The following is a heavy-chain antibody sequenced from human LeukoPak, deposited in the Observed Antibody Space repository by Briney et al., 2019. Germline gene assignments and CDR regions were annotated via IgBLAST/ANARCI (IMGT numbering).Heavy chain of an antibody. Sequence: PGGSLRLSCAASGFTFSSYSMNWVRQAPGKGLEWVSSISSSSSYIYYADSVKGRFTISRDNAKNSLYLQMNSLRAEDTAVYYCARDRQYYDILTGYYAPYYFDYWGQGTLVTVSS. V-gene: IGHV3-21*01. D-gene: IGHD3-9*01. CDR2: ISSSSSYI. CDR1: GFTFSSYS. J-gene: IGHJ4*02. CDR3: ARDRQYYDILTGYYAPYYFDY.